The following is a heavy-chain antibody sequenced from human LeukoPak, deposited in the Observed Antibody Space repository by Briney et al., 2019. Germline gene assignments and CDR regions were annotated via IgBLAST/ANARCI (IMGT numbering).Heavy chain of an antibody. V-gene: IGHV3-74*01. Sequence: PGGSLRLSCAASGFTFSGYWMHWVRQAPGKGLVWVSHVNGDGSRTNYADSVKGRFTISRDNAKNMLYLQMNSLRAEDTAVYYCARDRGYQLDYWGQGTLVTVSS. J-gene: IGHJ4*02. D-gene: IGHD2-15*01. CDR2: VNGDGSRT. CDR3: ARDRGYQLDY. CDR1: GFTFSGYW.